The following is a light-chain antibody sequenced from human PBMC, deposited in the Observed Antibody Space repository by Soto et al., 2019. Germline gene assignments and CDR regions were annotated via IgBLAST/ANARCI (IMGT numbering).Light chain of an antibody. J-gene: IGLJ3*02. CDR1: GSDIGGYNY. CDR3: SSYTAWATWV. CDR2: EAT. V-gene: IGLV2-14*01. Sequence: QSALIQPASVSGSPGQSITISCTGTGSDIGGYNYVSWYQQRPGKAPQLMIYEATDRPSGVSNRFSGSKSGNTASLTISGLQAEDEADYYCSSYTAWATWVFGGGTKLTVL.